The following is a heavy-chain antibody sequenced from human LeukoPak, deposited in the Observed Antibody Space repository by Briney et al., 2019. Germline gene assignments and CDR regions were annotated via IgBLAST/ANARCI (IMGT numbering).Heavy chain of an antibody. D-gene: IGHD6-6*01. CDR1: GGTFSSYT. V-gene: IGHV1-69*13. CDR2: IIPVFGTA. J-gene: IGHJ5*02. CDR3: ARAKYSSSSQPGGWFDP. Sequence: ASVKVSCKASGGTFSSYTINWVRQAPGQGLEWMGGIIPVFGTANYVQKFQGRVTITADESTSTAYMELSSLRSEDTAVYYCARAKYSSSSQPGGWFDPWGQGTLVTVSS.